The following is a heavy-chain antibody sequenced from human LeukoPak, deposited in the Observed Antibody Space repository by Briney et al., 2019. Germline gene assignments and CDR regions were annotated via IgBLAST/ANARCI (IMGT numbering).Heavy chain of an antibody. CDR1: GGSFNNDY. CDR2: ISYNGNT. CDR3: ARHGKVGSWYVWFDY. V-gene: IGHV4-59*08. Sequence: SETLSLTCTVSGGSFNNDYWSWIRQPPGKGLEWIGYISYNGNTKCNASLKSRVTISLDTSKNQFSLKLISVTAADTAVYYCARHGKVGSWYVWFDYWGQGTLVTVSS. J-gene: IGHJ4*02. D-gene: IGHD6-13*01.